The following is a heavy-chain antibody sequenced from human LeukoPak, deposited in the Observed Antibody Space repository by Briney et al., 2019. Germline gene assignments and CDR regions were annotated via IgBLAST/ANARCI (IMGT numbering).Heavy chain of an antibody. CDR2: ISGGGGGT. Sequence: GGSLRLSCEASGFTFSSYGMSWVRQAPGKGLEWVSAISGGGGGTYYADSVKGRFTISRDNSKNSLYLQMNSLRAEDAAVYFCAKRVAHSSGAYWDYWGQGILVTVSS. V-gene: IGHV3-23*01. D-gene: IGHD6-19*01. J-gene: IGHJ4*02. CDR1: GFTFSSYG. CDR3: AKRVAHSSGAYWDY.